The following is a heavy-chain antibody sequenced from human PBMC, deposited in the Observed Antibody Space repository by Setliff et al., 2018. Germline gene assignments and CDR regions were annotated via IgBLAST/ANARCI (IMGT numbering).Heavy chain of an antibody. CDR3: STLTTVTTSPL. J-gene: IGHJ4*02. CDR2: IKSKTDGGTT. Sequence: LRLSCAASAFTFSNAWMSWVRQAPGKGLEWVGRIKSKTDGGTTDYAAPVKGRFTISRDDSKNTLYLQMNSLETEDTAVYYCSTLTTVTTSPLWGQGTLVTVSS. V-gene: IGHV3-15*01. D-gene: IGHD4-17*01. CDR1: AFTFSNAW.